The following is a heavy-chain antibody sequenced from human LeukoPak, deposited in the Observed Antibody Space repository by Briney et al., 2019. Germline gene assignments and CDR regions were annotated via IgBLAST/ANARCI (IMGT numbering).Heavy chain of an antibody. Sequence: GRSLRLSCAASGFTFSSYVMHWVRQAPGKGLEWVAVIWYDGGSKYYADSVKGRFTISRDNSKNTLSLQMNSLRAEDTAVYYCARDGYSCAYVSPGYWGQGTLVTVSS. CDR3: ARDGYSCAYVSPGY. CDR2: IWYDGGSK. CDR1: GFTFSSYV. D-gene: IGHD5-18*01. V-gene: IGHV3-33*01. J-gene: IGHJ4*02.